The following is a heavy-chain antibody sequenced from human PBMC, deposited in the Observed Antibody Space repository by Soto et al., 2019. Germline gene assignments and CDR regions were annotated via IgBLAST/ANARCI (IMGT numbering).Heavy chain of an antibody. CDR3: ATSSADV. V-gene: IGHV3-74*01. D-gene: IGHD6-19*01. J-gene: IGHJ6*02. CDR2: INSDGSST. Sequence: QPGGSLRLSCAASGFTFSRYWMNWVRQAPEKGLVWVSRINSDGSSTNYADSVKGRFTISRDNAKNTLYLQMNSLRAEDTAVYYCATSSADVWGQGTTVTVSS. CDR1: GFTFSRYW.